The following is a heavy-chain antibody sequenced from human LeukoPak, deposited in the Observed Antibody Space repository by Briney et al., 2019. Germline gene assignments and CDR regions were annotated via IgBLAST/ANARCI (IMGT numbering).Heavy chain of an antibody. V-gene: IGHV4-34*01. CDR1: GGSFSGYY. D-gene: IGHD3-22*01. CDR2: INHSGST. J-gene: IGHJ4*02. CDR3: ARKGSVFSYYYDSSGYWDYFDY. Sequence: SETLSLTCAVYGGSFSGYYWSWIRQPPGKGLEWIGEINHSGSTNYNPSLKSRVTISVDTPKNQFSLKLSSVTAADTAVYYCARKGSVFSYYYDSSGYWDYFDYWGQGTLVTVSS.